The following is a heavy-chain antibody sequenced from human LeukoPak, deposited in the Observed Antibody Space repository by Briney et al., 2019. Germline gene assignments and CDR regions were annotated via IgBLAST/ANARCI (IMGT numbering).Heavy chain of an antibody. CDR3: ARAHANYYYYYMDV. J-gene: IGHJ6*03. CDR2: IKQDGSEK. CDR1: GFTFSSYW. Sequence: GGSLRLSCAASGFTFSSYWMSWVRQAPGKGLEWVANIKQDGSEKYYVDSVKGRFTISRDNAKNSLYLQMNSLRAEGTAVYYCARAHANYYYYYMDVWGKGTTVTVSS. V-gene: IGHV3-7*01.